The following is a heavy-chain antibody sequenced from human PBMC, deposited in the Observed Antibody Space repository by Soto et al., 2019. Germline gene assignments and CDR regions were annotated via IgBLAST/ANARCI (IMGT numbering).Heavy chain of an antibody. CDR2: INPSGGST. V-gene: IGHV1-46*01. CDR1: GYTFTSYY. Sequence: QVQLVQSGAEVKKPGASVKVSCKASGYTFTSYYMHWVRQAPGQGLEWMGIINPSGGSTSYAQKFQGRDTMTRDTSTSTVYMELSSLRSEDTAVYYCARDTRIYQEFDYWGQGTLVTVSS. J-gene: IGHJ4*02. CDR3: ARDTRIYQEFDY. D-gene: IGHD2-2*01.